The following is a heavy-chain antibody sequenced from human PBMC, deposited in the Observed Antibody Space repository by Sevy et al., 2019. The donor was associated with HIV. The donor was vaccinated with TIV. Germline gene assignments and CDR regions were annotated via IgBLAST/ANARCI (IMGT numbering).Heavy chain of an antibody. D-gene: IGHD5-18*01. CDR1: GFTVSNYW. CDR2: IKEDGKET. CDR3: ARDKNSAMVTPFDF. J-gene: IGHJ4*02. Sequence: GGSLRLSCVASGFTVSNYWMNWVRQAPGMGLEWVAKIKEDGKETYYVDSVKGRFTISRDNAKTSLYLQMTSLRAEDTAVYYCARDKNSAMVTPFDFWGQGTLVTVS. V-gene: IGHV3-7*03.